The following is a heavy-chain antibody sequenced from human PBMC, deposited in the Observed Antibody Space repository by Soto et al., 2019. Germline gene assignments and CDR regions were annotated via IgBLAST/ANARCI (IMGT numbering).Heavy chain of an antibody. D-gene: IGHD3-10*01. J-gene: IGHJ3*02. CDR1: GFTFSSYA. V-gene: IGHV3-23*01. Sequence: GGSLRLSCAASGFTFSSYAMSWVRQAPGKGLEWVSAISGSGGSTYYADSVKGRFTISRDNSKNTLYLQMNSLRAEDTAVYYCAKDEDRITMVAGAFDIWGQGTMVTVSS. CDR3: AKDEDRITMVAGAFDI. CDR2: ISGSGGST.